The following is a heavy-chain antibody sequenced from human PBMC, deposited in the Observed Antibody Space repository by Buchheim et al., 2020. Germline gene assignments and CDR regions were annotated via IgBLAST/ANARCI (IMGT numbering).Heavy chain of an antibody. Sequence: QVQLVQSGAEVKKPGASVKVSCKASGYTFTSYYMHWVRQAPGQGLEWMGIINPSGGSTSYAQKFQGRVTMTRDTSTSTVYMELSSLRSEDTAVYYCERSGILGYCSGGSCADYWGQGTL. CDR1: GYTFTSYY. V-gene: IGHV1-46*01. CDR3: ERSGILGYCSGGSCADY. J-gene: IGHJ4*02. CDR2: INPSGGST. D-gene: IGHD2-15*01.